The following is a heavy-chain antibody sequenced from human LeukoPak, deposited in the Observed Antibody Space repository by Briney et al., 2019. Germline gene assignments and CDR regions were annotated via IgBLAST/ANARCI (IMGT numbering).Heavy chain of an antibody. CDR2: IYPNSGGT. J-gene: IGHJ4*02. V-gene: IGHV1-2*02. CDR3: ARARITIFGVVIEPFDY. Sequence: GASVKVSCKASGYTFTGYYMHWVRQAPGQGLEWMGWIYPNSGGTNYAQKFQGRVTMTRDTSISTAYMELSRLRSDDTAVYYCARARITIFGVVIEPFDYWGQGTLVTVSS. D-gene: IGHD3-3*01. CDR1: GYTFTGYY.